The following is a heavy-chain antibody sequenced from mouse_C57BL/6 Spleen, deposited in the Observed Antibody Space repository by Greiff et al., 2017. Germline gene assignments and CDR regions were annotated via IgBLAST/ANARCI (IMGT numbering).Heavy chain of an antibody. Sequence: EVMLVESGGGLVKPGGSLKLSCAASGFTFSSYAMSWVRQTPEKRLEWVATISDGGSYTYYPDNVKGRFTISRDNAKNNLYLQMSHLKSEDTAMYYCARDGLLFDYWGQGTTLTVSS. V-gene: IGHV5-4*03. D-gene: IGHD1-1*01. J-gene: IGHJ2*01. CDR1: GFTFSSYA. CDR2: ISDGGSYT. CDR3: ARDGLLFDY.